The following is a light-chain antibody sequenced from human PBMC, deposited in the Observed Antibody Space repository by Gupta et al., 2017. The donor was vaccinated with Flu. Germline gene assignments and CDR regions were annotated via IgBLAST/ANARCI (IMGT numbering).Light chain of an antibody. J-gene: IGKJ1*01. CDR3: QQYSTTPKT. CDR1: RSVYTSNNKDS. CDR2: WAS. Sequence: DIVMTQSPDSLAVSLGERATINCKSSRSVYTSNNKDSLAWYQQKPGQPPKLLIYWASTRDSGVPDRFSGSGSGTDFTLTISSLQAEDVAVYYCQQYSTTPKTFGQGTKVQIK. V-gene: IGKV4-1*01.